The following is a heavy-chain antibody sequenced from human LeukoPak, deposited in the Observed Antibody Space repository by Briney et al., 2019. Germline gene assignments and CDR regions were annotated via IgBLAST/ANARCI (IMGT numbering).Heavy chain of an antibody. V-gene: IGHV4-61*01. D-gene: IGHD6-19*01. J-gene: IGHJ4*02. Sequence: SETLSLTCTVSGGPVSSGSYYWSWIRQPPGKGLEWIGYIYYSGSTNYNPSLKSRVTVSVDTSKNQFSLKLSSVTAADTAVYYCARVYSSGWYDYWGQGTLVTVSS. CDR1: GGPVSSGSYY. CDR3: ARVYSSGWYDY. CDR2: IYYSGST.